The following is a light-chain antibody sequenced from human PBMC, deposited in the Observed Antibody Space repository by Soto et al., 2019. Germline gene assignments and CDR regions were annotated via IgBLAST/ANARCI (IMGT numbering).Light chain of an antibody. J-gene: IGKJ5*01. V-gene: IGKV1D-16*01. Sequence: DIQITQSPSSLSASVGDRVTITCRASQDIGNWLAWFQQKPGKAPKSLIYTASNLHSGVPSRFSGSGSGTDFTLTISGLQSEDFATYYCQQYKSYPITFGQGTRLEIK. CDR2: TAS. CDR3: QQYKSYPIT. CDR1: QDIGNW.